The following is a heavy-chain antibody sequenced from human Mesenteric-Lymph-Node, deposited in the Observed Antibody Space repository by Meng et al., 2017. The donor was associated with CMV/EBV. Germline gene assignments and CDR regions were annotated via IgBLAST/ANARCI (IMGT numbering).Heavy chain of an antibody. CDR1: EFIFRSYI. Sequence: GESLKISCAVPEFIFRSYIMHWVRQAPGRGLEWVAGLSYDANNKHYGDSVKGRFTISRDNFKNTLYLQMNSLRPEDTAVYYCARANDLDYWGLGTLVTVSS. J-gene: IGHJ4*02. CDR3: ARANDLDY. V-gene: IGHV3-30-3*01. CDR2: LSYDANNK.